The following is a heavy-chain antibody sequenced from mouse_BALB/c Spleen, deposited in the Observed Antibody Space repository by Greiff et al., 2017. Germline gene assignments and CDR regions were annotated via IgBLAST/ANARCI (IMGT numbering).Heavy chain of an antibody. CDR2: IDPSDSET. V-gene: IGHV1S126*01. J-gene: IGHJ4*01. Sequence: VKLMESGPQLVRPGASVKISCKASGYSFTSYWMHWVKQRPGQGLEWIGMIDPSDSETRLNQKFKDKATLTVDKSSSTAYMQRSSPTSEDSAVYYCARYDYDGDAMDYWGQGTSVTVSS. D-gene: IGHD2-4*01. CDR3: ARYDYDGDAMDY. CDR1: GYSFTSYW.